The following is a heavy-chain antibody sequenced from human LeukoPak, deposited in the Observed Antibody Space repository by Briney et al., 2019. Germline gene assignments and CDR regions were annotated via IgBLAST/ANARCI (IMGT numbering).Heavy chain of an antibody. V-gene: IGHV3-48*04. J-gene: IGHJ4*02. Sequence: PGGSLRLSCAASGFTFSSYWMSWVRQAPGKGLEWVSYISSSSSTIYYADSVKGRFTISRDNAKNSLYLQMNSLRAEDTAVYYCARDWGSDRPYYFDYWGQGTLVTVSS. CDR2: ISSSSSTI. CDR1: GFTFSSYW. CDR3: ARDWGSDRPYYFDY. D-gene: IGHD3-16*01.